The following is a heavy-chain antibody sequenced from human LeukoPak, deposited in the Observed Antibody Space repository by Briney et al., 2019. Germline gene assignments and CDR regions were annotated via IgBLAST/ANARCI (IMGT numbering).Heavy chain of an antibody. CDR2: ISYDGRNK. J-gene: IGHJ3*02. D-gene: IGHD5-12*01. CDR1: GFTFSSYD. V-gene: IGHV3-30*18. Sequence: PGGTLRLSCAASGFTFSSYDMHWVGPAPGKGLEGVAVISYDGRNKYYPDSVKGRFTISRDNSKNTLYPQMNSLRAEDTAVYYCAKDYDDAFDMWGQGTMVTVSS. CDR3: AKDYDDAFDM.